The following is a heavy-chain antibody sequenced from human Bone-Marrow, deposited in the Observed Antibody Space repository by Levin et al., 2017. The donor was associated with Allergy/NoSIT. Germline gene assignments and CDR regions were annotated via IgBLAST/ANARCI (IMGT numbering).Heavy chain of an antibody. J-gene: IGHJ4*02. CDR1: GFAFSNYW. Sequence: GGSLRLSCAASGFAFSNYWMHWVRQAPGKGLVWVSRINRGGPSTTYADSVKGRFTISRDNAKNTLYLQMNSLRAEDTAVYYCARDPFAYNFGSGSYLDYWGQGPLVSVSS. CDR2: INRGGPST. CDR3: ARDPFAYNFGSGSYLDY. D-gene: IGHD3-10*01. V-gene: IGHV3-74*01.